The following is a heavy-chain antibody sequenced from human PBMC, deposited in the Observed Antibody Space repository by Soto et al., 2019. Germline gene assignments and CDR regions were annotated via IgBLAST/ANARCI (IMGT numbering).Heavy chain of an antibody. CDR3: AREWEHTRGVFDY. CDR2: IIPIFGTA. J-gene: IGHJ4*02. V-gene: IGHV1-69*13. Sequence: SVKVSCKASGGTFSSYAISWVRQAPGQGLEWMGGIIPIFGTANYAQKFQGRVTITADESTSTAYMELSSLRSEDTAVYYCAREWEHTRGVFDYWGQGTLVTVSS. CDR1: GGTFSSYA. D-gene: IGHD1-26*01.